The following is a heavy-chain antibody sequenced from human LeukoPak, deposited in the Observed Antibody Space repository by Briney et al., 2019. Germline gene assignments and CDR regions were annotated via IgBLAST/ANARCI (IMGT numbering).Heavy chain of an antibody. V-gene: IGHV4-59*08. Sequence: SETLSLTCAVSGGSISSSNWWSWIRQPPGKGLEWIGYIYYSGSTNYNPSLKSRVTISVDTSKNQFSLKLSSVTAADTAVYYCARHHAGFDPWGQGTLVTVSS. J-gene: IGHJ5*02. CDR3: ARHHAGFDP. CDR2: IYYSGST. CDR1: GGSISSSNW.